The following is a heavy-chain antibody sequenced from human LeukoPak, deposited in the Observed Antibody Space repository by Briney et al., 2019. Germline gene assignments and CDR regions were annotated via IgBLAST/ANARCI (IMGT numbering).Heavy chain of an antibody. CDR3: ARSSIAARPFDY. Sequence: ASVKVSCKASGYTFTGYYMHWVRQAPGQGLEWMGRINPNSGGTNYAQKFQGRVTMTRDTSISTAYMELSRLRSDDTAVYYCARSSIAARPFDYWGQGTLVTVSS. CDR2: INPNSGGT. J-gene: IGHJ4*02. CDR1: GYTFTGYY. D-gene: IGHD6-6*01. V-gene: IGHV1-2*06.